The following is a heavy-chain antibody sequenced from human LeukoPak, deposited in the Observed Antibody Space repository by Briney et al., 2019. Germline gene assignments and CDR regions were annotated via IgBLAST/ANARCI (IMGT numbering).Heavy chain of an antibody. CDR2: ISGSGGST. V-gene: IGHV3-23*01. CDR3: AKTEWLLGTTCFDY. D-gene: IGHD5-24*01. J-gene: IGHJ4*02. CDR1: GFTFSSYA. Sequence: HPGGSLRLSCAASGFTFSSYAMSWVRQAPGKGLEWVSAISGSGGSTYYADSVKGRFTISRDNSKNTLYLQMNSLRAEDTAVYYCAKTEWLLGTTCFDYWGQGTLVTVSS.